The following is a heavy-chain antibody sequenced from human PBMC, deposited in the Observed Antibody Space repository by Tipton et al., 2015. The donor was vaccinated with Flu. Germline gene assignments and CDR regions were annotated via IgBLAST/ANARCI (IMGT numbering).Heavy chain of an antibody. CDR3: AGAYSSSSFLGYYYYGMDV. CDR1: GYTFTSYY. V-gene: IGHV1-46*03. Sequence: QVQLVQSGAEVKKPGASVKVSCKASGYTFTSYYMHWVRQAPGQGLEWMGIINPSGGSTSYAQKFQGRVTMTRDASTRTVYMELSSLRSEDTAVYYCAGAYSSSSFLGYYYYGMDVWGQGTTVTVSS. J-gene: IGHJ6*02. CDR2: INPSGGST. D-gene: IGHD6-6*01.